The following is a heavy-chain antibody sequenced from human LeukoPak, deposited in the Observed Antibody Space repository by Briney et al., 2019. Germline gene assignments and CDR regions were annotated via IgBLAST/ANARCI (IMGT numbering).Heavy chain of an antibody. CDR1: GFTFSRYW. Sequence: GGTLRLSCAASGFTFSRYWMSWVRQAPGKGLEWMANIKQDGSEKYYVDPVKGRFTISRDNAKNSLYLQMNSLRAADTAVYSCARDGDSNSGPFDYWGDGTLVTVSS. D-gene: IGHD6-6*01. V-gene: IGHV3-7*01. CDR2: IKQDGSEK. J-gene: IGHJ4*01. CDR3: ARDGDSNSGPFDY.